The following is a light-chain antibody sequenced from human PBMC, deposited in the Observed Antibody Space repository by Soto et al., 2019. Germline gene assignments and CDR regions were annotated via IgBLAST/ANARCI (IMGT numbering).Light chain of an antibody. CDR2: QVT. J-gene: IGLJ1*01. Sequence: QSVLTQPASVSGSPGQSITISCTGTSSDIGGYYYVSWYQHHPGKAPKLMIYQVTNRPSGVSDRFSGSKSGNTASLTISGLQAEDEADYYCTSYSSSSTFYVFGTGTKVTVL. V-gene: IGLV2-14*01. CDR3: TSYSSSSTFYV. CDR1: SSDIGGYYY.